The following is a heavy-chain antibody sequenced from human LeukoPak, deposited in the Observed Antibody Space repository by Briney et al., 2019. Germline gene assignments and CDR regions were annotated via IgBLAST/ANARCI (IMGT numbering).Heavy chain of an antibody. CDR2: IFSDGNA. Sequence: PPETLSLTCTVSGHSINNYFWSWIRQPPGKGLEWLGYIFSDGNANYNPSLESRVVISIDTSKNRFSLNLTSVSAADTAVYFCARGHSLSGYYLPFPFDSWGQGILVTVSS. CDR3: ARGHSLSGYYLPFPFDS. J-gene: IGHJ4*02. D-gene: IGHD3-9*01. CDR1: GHSINNYF. V-gene: IGHV4-59*01.